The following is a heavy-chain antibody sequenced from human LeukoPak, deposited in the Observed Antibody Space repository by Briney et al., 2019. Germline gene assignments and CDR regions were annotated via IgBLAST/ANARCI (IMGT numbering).Heavy chain of an antibody. V-gene: IGHV1-46*01. CDR1: GYTFTSYY. Sequence: ASVKVSCKASGYTFTSYYMHWVRQAPGQGLEWMGIINPSGGSTSYAQKFQGRVTMTRNTSISTAYMELSSLRSEDTAVYYCARGLDSSGSFRPYDAFDIWGQGTMVTVSS. CDR2: INPSGGST. D-gene: IGHD1-26*01. J-gene: IGHJ3*02. CDR3: ARGLDSSGSFRPYDAFDI.